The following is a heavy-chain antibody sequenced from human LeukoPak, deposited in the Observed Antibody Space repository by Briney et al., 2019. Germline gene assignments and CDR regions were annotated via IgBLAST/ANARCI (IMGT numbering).Heavy chain of an antibody. V-gene: IGHV3-48*03. CDR2: ISSSGSTI. CDR1: GFTFSSYE. D-gene: IGHD6-19*01. J-gene: IGHJ4*02. Sequence: PGGSLRLSCAASGFTFSSYEMNWVRQAPGKGLEWVSYISSSGSTIYYADSVKGQFTISRDNAKNSLYLQMNSLRAEDTAVYYCARDSAVAGDYWGQGTLVTVSS. CDR3: ARDSAVAGDY.